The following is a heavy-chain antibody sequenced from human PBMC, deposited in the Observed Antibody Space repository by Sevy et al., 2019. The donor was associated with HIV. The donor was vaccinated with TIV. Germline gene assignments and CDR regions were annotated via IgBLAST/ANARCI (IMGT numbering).Heavy chain of an antibody. CDR1: GFTFSTYW. D-gene: IGHD3-22*01. CDR3: ARSGYDPSGYYYGNWFDP. Sequence: GGSLRLSCAASGFTFSTYWMSWVRQAPGKGLEWVANIKQDGTEKFYVDSVKGRFTISRDNAKNSLYLQMNSLRAEDTAVYYCARSGYDPSGYYYGNWFDPWGQGTPVTVSS. J-gene: IGHJ5*02. V-gene: IGHV3-7*01. CDR2: IKQDGTEK.